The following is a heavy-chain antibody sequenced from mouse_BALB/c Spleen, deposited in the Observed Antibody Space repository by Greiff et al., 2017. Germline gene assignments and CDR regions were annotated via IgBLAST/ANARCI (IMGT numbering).Heavy chain of an antibody. CDR1: GFSLTSYG. CDR3: ARHGGPTYAMDY. V-gene: IGHV2-6-2*01. Sequence: VQGVESGPDLVAPSQSLSITCTVSGFSLTSYGVHWVRQPPGKGLEWLVVIWSDGSTTYNSALKSRLSISKDNSKSQVFLKMNSLQTDDTAMYYCARHGGPTYAMDYWGQGTSVTVSS. CDR2: IWSDGST. J-gene: IGHJ4*01.